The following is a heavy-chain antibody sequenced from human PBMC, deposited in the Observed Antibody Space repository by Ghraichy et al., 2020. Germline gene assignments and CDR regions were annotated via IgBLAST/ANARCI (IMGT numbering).Heavy chain of an antibody. CDR3: ARARSGYSYGSPSGRWIGDYYYYMDV. J-gene: IGHJ6*03. CDR2: IYYSGST. CDR1: GGSISSGGYY. V-gene: IGHV4-31*03. Sequence: TLSLTCTVSGGSISSGGYYWSWIRQHPGKGLEWIGYIYYSGSTYYNPSLKSRVTISVDTSKNQFSLKLSSVTAADTAVYYCARARSGYSYGSPSGRWIGDYYYYMDVWGKGTTVTVSS. D-gene: IGHD5-18*01.